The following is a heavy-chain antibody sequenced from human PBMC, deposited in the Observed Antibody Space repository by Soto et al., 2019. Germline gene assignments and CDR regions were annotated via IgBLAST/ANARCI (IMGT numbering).Heavy chain of an antibody. CDR3: ASGEGGYSYGYGDYYYYCGMDV. V-gene: IGHV3-30-3*01. D-gene: IGHD5-18*01. CDR1: GFTFSSYA. Sequence: PGGSLRLSCAASGFTFSSYAMHWVRQAPGKGLEWVAVISYDESNKYYADSVKGRFTISRDNSKNTLYLQMNSLRAEDTAVYYCASGEGGYSYGYGDYYYYCGMDVWGQGTTVTVSS. CDR2: ISYDESNK. J-gene: IGHJ6*02.